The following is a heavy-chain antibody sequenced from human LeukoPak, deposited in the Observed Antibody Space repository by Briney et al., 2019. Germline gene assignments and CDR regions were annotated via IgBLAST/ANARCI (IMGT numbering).Heavy chain of an antibody. V-gene: IGHV1-24*01. Sequence: GASVKLSCKVSGYTLTELSMHWVRQAPGTGLEWMGGFDPEDGETIYAQKFQGRVTMTEDTSTDTAYMELSSLRSEDTAVYYCAATERTIFGDTLPDYWGQGTLVTVSS. CDR3: AATERTIFGDTLPDY. D-gene: IGHD3-3*01. CDR1: GYTLTELS. CDR2: FDPEDGET. J-gene: IGHJ4*02.